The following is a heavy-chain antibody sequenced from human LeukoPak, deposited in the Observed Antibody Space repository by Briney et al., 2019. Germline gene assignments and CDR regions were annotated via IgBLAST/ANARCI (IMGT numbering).Heavy chain of an antibody. D-gene: IGHD1-26*01. V-gene: IGHV3-23*01. Sequence: PGGSLRLSCAASGFSFSSYAMSWVRQAPGKGLEWVSAISGSGGSTYYADSVKGRFTISRDNSKNTLYLQMNSLRAEDTAVYYCAKESYSEGATIHCDYWGQGTLVTVSS. CDR3: AKESYSEGATIHCDY. CDR2: ISGSGGST. J-gene: IGHJ4*02. CDR1: GFSFSSYA.